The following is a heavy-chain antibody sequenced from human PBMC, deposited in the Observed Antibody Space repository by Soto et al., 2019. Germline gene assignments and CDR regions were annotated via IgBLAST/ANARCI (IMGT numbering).Heavy chain of an antibody. CDR2: ISYDGSNK. CDR3: ARESGSSWFDY. V-gene: IGHV3-30-3*01. D-gene: IGHD6-13*01. J-gene: IGHJ4*02. CDR1: GFTFSSYA. Sequence: GGSLRLSCAASGFTFSSYAMHWVRQAPGKGLEWVAVISYDGSNKYYADSVKGRFTISRDNSKNTPYLQMNSLRAEDTAVYYCARESGSSWFDYWGQGTLVTVSS.